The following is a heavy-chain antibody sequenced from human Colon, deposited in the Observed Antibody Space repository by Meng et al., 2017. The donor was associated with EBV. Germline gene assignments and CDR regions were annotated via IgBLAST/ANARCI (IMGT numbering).Heavy chain of an antibody. J-gene: IGHJ5*02. Sequence: QVQLQESGPGLVKPSXXLSLTCTVSGDSITSGDYSWNWIRQPPGKGLEWIGYIYSSGNTFYNPSLHSRVTMSVDTSKNQFSLRLTSVNAADTAVYFCARTNYGDYNWFDPGGQGTLVIVSS. CDR3: ARTNYGDYNWFDP. V-gene: IGHV4-30-4*01. CDR1: GDSITSGDYS. CDR2: IYSSGNT. D-gene: IGHD4-17*01.